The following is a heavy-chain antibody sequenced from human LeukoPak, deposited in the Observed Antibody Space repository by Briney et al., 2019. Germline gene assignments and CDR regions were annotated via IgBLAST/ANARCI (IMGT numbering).Heavy chain of an antibody. CDR1: GGTFSSYA. V-gene: IGHV1-69*13. CDR3: VRDYGDLFTATVHETYFDY. J-gene: IGHJ4*02. D-gene: IGHD4-17*01. Sequence: SVKVSCKASGGTFSSYAISWVRQAPGQGLEWMGGIIPIFGTANYAQKFQGRVTITADESTSTAYMELSSLRSEGTAVYYCVRDYGDLFTATVHETYFDYWGQGTLVTVSS. CDR2: IIPIFGTA.